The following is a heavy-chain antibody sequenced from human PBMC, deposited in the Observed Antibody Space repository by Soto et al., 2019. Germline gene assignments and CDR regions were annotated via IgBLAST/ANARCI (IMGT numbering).Heavy chain of an antibody. J-gene: IGHJ6*02. CDR3: AREGSRRQSKQYGMDV. V-gene: IGHV1-18*01. D-gene: IGHD6-13*01. CDR2: ISAYNGNT. CDR1: GYTFTSYG. Sequence: QVQLVQSGAEVKKPGASVKVSCKASGYTFTSYGISWVRQAPGQGLEWMGWISAYNGNTNYAQKLQGRVTMTTDTSTRTAYMELRSLGSDDTAVYYCAREGSRRQSKQYGMDVWGQGTTVTVSS.